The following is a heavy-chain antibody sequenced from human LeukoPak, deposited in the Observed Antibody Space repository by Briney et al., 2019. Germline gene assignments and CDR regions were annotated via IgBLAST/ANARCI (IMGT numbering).Heavy chain of an antibody. CDR2: ISYDGSNK. D-gene: IGHD6-13*01. CDR1: GFTFSSYG. CDR3: AKEDSSCWYFDYYYGMDV. J-gene: IGHJ6*02. V-gene: IGHV3-30*18. Sequence: HTGGSLRLSCAASGFTFSSYGMHWVRQAPGKGLEWVAVISYDGSNKYYADSVKGRFTISRDNSKNTLYLQMNSLRAEDTAVYYCAKEDSSCWYFDYYYGMDVWGQGTTVTVSS.